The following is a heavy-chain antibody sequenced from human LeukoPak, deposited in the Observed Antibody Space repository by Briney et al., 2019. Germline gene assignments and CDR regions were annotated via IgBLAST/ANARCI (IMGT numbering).Heavy chain of an antibody. CDR3: TKRITATAPFDS. J-gene: IGHJ4*02. D-gene: IGHD4-17*01. CDR2: ITGSGDFP. Sequence: GGPLRLSCAASGFPFSTYGISWVRQAPGKGLEWVSAITGSGDFPKYADAVRGRFTISRDNSKNTVYLQMNSLTVEDTALYYCTKRITATAPFDSWGQGALVIVSS. V-gene: IGHV3-23*01. CDR1: GFPFSTYG.